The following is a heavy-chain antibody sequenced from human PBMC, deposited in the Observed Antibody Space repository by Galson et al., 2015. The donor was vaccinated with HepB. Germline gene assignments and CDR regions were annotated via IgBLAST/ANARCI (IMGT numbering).Heavy chain of an antibody. Sequence: SVKVSCKVSGYTLTELSMHWVRQAPGKGLEWMGGFDPEDGETIYAQKFQGRVTMTEDTSTGTAYMELSSLRSEDTAVYYCATPGYSGYDYEGATYYFDYWGQGTLVTVSS. CDR3: ATPGYSGYDYEGATYYFDY. V-gene: IGHV1-24*01. CDR2: FDPEDGET. CDR1: GYTLTELS. J-gene: IGHJ4*02. D-gene: IGHD5-12*01.